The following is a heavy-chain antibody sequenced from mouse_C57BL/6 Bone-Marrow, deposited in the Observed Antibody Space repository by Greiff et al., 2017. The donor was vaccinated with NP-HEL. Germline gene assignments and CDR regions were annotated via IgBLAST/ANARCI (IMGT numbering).Heavy chain of an antibody. D-gene: IGHD2-4*01. CDR1: GFTFSSYG. CDR3: ARHPYDYDPAWFAY. CDR2: ISSGGSYT. Sequence: EVMLVESGGDLVKPGGSLKLSCAASGFTFSSYGMSWVRQTPDKRLEWVATISSGGSYTYYPDSVKWRFTISRDNAKNTLYLQMSSLKSEDTAMYYCARHPYDYDPAWFAYWGQVTLVTVSA. J-gene: IGHJ3*01. V-gene: IGHV5-6*01.